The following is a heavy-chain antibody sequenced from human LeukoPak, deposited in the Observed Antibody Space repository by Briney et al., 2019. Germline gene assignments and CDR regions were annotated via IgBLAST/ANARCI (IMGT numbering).Heavy chain of an antibody. Sequence: TGGSLRLSCSASGFTFSSYTVHWVRQAPGKGLEFVSAITSTGGNTYYADSVTGRFALSRDNSKNTLYLQMSSLRAEDTVVYYCVIVRGYFDSSGTDYWGQGTLVTVSS. J-gene: IGHJ4*02. V-gene: IGHV3-64D*06. CDR2: ITSTGGNT. CDR1: GFTFSSYT. D-gene: IGHD3-9*01. CDR3: VIVRGYFDSSGTDY.